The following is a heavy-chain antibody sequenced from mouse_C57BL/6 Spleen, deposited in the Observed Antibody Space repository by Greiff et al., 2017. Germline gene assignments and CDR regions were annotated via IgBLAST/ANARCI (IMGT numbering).Heavy chain of an antibody. D-gene: IGHD1-1*01. CDR1: GFSLTSYG. J-gene: IGHJ1*03. CDR2: IWRGGST. V-gene: IGHV2-5*01. CDR3: AKTPYYGREDWYFDV. Sequence: QVQLQQSGPGLVQPSQSLSITCTVSGFSLTSYGVHWVRQSPGKGLEWLGVIWRGGSTDYNAAFMSRLSITKDNSKSQVFFKMNSLQADDTAIYYCAKTPYYGREDWYFDVWGTGTTVTVSS.